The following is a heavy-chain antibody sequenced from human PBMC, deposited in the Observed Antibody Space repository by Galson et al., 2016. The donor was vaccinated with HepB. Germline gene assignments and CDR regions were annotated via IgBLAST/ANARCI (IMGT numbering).Heavy chain of an antibody. CDR3: ARWGTYSEKHAFDI. CDR2: IHYSGSS. J-gene: IGHJ3*02. D-gene: IGHD3-16*01. Sequence: SETLSLTCTVSDDSISNYYWNWIQQPPGKGLEWIGYIHYSGSSKCNPPLKSRVTMSVDTSKNQFSLRLSSVTAADTAVYYCARWGTYSEKHAFDIWGQGTMVTVSS. CDR1: DDSISNYY. V-gene: IGHV4-59*01.